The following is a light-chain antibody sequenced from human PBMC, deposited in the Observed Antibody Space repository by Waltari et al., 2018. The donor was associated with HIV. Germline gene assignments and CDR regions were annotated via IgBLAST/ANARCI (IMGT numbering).Light chain of an antibody. CDR2: DNN. CDR1: SSNIANNY. J-gene: IGLJ2*01. CDR3: GTWDTSLSAGV. Sequence: QSVLTQPPAVSAAPGQTVTISCSGSSSNIANNYVSWYQQLPGTAPKLLIYDNNRRSSGIPDRFSDSKSGTSATLAIAGLQTGDEADYYCGTWDTSLSAGVFGGGTKVTVL. V-gene: IGLV1-51*01.